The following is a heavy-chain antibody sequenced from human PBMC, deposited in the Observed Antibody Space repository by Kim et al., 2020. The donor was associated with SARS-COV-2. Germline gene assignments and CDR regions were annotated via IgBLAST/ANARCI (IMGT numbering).Heavy chain of an antibody. CDR1: GGSFSGYY. CDR2: INHSGST. Sequence: SETLSLTCAVYGGSFSGYYWSWIRQPPGKGLEWIGEINHSGSTNYNPSLKSRVTISVDTSKNQFSLKLSSVTAADTAVYYCARGRSSGWYGGAGRSDYWG. D-gene: IGHD6-19*01. V-gene: IGHV4-34*01. J-gene: IGHJ4*01. CDR3: ARGRSSGWYGGAGRSDY.